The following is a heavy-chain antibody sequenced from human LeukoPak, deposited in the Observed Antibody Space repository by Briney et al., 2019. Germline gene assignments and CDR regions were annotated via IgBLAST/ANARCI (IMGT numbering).Heavy chain of an antibody. CDR1: GFTFSNYS. J-gene: IGHJ4*02. D-gene: IGHD3-10*01. Sequence: GGSLRLSCAASGFTFSNYSMNWVRQAPGKGLEWVSSINSGGSSTFYAESLKGRFTISRDNTKNSLYLQMNSLRAEDTALYYCARPSYGSGSYFIDYWGQGTLVTVSS. CDR3: ARPSYGSGSYFIDY. CDR2: INSGGSST. V-gene: IGHV3-21*01.